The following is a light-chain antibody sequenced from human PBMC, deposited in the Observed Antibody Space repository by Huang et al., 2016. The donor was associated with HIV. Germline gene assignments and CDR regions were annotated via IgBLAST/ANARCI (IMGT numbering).Light chain of an antibody. Sequence: EVVITQSPAILSVSPGERATLSCRASQNVNTDLAGYKHKPGQAPRLLIYGASTRATGIPARFSGNGSETEFTLTISSLQSEDFAIYYCQQYNNWPPLTFGGGTKVEIK. V-gene: IGKV3-15*01. J-gene: IGKJ4*01. CDR1: QNVNTD. CDR3: QQYNNWPPLT. CDR2: GAS.